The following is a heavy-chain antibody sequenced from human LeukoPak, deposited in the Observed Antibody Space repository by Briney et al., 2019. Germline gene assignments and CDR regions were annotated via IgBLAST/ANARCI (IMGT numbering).Heavy chain of an antibody. CDR3: AKAITGNYYDSSGYYYFDY. Sequence: PGKSLRLSCAASGFSFSTFDIHWVRQAPGKGLEWVAVIWFDGSNKYYSDSVKGRFTISRDNSKNTVYLQMNSLRVEDTAVYYCAKAITGNYYDSSGYYYFDYWGQGTLVTVSS. D-gene: IGHD3-22*01. V-gene: IGHV3-33*06. CDR2: IWFDGSNK. CDR1: GFSFSTFD. J-gene: IGHJ4*02.